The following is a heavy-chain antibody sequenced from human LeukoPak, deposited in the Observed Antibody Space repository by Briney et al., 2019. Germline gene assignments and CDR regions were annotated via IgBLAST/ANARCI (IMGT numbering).Heavy chain of an antibody. CDR2: INSDGSST. CDR1: GFTFSSYW. V-gene: IGHV3-74*01. CDR3: AGERSDMIGD. D-gene: IGHD3-16*01. Sequence: GGSLRLSCAVSGFTFSSYWMHWVRLAPGKGLVWVSRINSDGSSTSYADSVKGRFTISRDNAKNTLYLQMNSLRAEDTAVYYCAGERSDMIGDWGQGTLVTVSS. J-gene: IGHJ4*02.